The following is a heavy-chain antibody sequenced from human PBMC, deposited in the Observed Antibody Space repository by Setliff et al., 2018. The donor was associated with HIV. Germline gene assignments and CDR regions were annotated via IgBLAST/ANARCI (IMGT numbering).Heavy chain of an antibody. D-gene: IGHD3-9*01. J-gene: IGHJ4*02. V-gene: IGHV4-4*08. CDR2: IYTSGST. CDR1: GGSISNYY. CDR3: ARGGVLRYFDWAY. Sequence: SETLFLTCTVSGGSISNYYWSWIRQPPGKGLEWIGYIYTSGSTDYNPSLKSRVTISVDTSKNQFSLKLSSVTAADTAVYYCARGGVLRYFDWAYWGQGTLVTVSS.